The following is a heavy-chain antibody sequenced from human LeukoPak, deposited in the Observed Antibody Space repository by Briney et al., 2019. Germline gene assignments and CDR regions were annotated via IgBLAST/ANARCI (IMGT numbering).Heavy chain of an antibody. CDR3: VRGRREYSYGYSALYYMDV. CDR2: MNPNSGNT. CDR1: GYTFTSYD. J-gene: IGHJ6*03. Sequence: SVKVSCKASGYTFTSYDINWVRQATGQGLEWMGWMNPNSGNTGYAQKFQGRVTITRNTSISTAYMELSSLRSEDTAVYYCVRGRREYSYGYSALYYMDVWGKGTTVTVSS. V-gene: IGHV1-8*03. D-gene: IGHD5-18*01.